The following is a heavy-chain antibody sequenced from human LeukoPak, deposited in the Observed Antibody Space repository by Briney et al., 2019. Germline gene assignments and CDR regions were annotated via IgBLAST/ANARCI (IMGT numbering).Heavy chain of an antibody. Sequence: SETLSLTCAVYGGSFSGYYWSWFRQPPGKGLEWIGGINHSGSTNYNPSLKSRVTISVDTSKNQFSLKLSSVTAADTAVDYFAGNGDLYSSDLSGGMDVWGKGTTVTVSS. CDR2: INHSGST. D-gene: IGHD6-19*01. J-gene: IGHJ6*04. CDR1: GGSFSGYY. CDR3: AGNGDLYSSDLSGGMDV. V-gene: IGHV4-34*01.